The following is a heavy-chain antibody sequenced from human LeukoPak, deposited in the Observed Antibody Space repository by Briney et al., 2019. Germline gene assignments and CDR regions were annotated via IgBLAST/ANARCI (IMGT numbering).Heavy chain of an antibody. CDR1: GFTFSSYG. CDR2: IWYDGSHK. V-gene: IGHV3-33*01. CDR3: ARDRIYDFIKNTDDYRYGMDV. J-gene: IGHJ6*02. Sequence: GRSLRLSCAASGFTFSSYGMHWVRQAPGKGLEWVAVIWYDGSHKYHADSVKGRITVSRDNSKNTVYLQMNSLRAEDTAVYYCARDRIYDFIKNTDDYRYGMDVWGQGTTVTVSS. D-gene: IGHD3-3*01.